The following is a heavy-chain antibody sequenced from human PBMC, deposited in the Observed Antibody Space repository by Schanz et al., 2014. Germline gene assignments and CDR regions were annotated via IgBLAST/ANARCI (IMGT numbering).Heavy chain of an antibody. Sequence: EVKLVESGGGLVQPGGSLRLSCTASGFTFSNYSMNWVRQAPGKGLEWVSSISSTSSYIFYADSVKGRFTISRDNSKNTLYLKMNSLRAEDTAVYYGARDHQWLARYYMDVWGKGTTVTVSS. V-gene: IGHV3-21*01. CDR2: ISSTSSYI. D-gene: IGHD6-19*01. CDR1: GFTFSNYS. CDR3: ARDHQWLARYYMDV. J-gene: IGHJ6*03.